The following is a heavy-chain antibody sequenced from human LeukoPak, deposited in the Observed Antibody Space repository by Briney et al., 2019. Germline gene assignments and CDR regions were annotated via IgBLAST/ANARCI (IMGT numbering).Heavy chain of an antibody. CDR3: ARGVTQYYYYYYMDV. D-gene: IGHD4-23*01. J-gene: IGHJ6*03. V-gene: IGHV4-59*01. Sequence: PSETLSLTCTVSGGSISSYYWSWIRQPPGKGLEWIGYIYYSGSTNYNPSLKSRVTISVDTSKNQFSLKLSSVTAADTAVYYCARGVTQYYYYYYMDVWGKGTTVTVSS. CDR1: GGSISSYY. CDR2: IYYSGST.